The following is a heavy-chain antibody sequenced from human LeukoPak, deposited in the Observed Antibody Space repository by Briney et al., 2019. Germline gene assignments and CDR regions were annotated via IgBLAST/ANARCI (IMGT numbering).Heavy chain of an antibody. V-gene: IGHV4-59*08. CDR2: IYYSGST. CDR1: GGSISSYY. D-gene: IGHD2-2*01. J-gene: IGHJ3*02. CDR3: ARLVQGAFDI. Sequence: PSGTLSLTCTVSGGSISSYYWSWIRQPPGMGLEWIGYIYYSGSTNYNPSLKSRVTISVDTSKNQFSLKLSSVTAADTAVYYCARLVQGAFDIWGQGTMVTVSS.